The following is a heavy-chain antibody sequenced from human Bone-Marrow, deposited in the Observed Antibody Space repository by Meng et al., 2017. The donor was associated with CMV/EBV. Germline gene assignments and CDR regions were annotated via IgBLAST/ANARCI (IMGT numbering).Heavy chain of an antibody. V-gene: IGHV3-48*04. Sequence: GESLKISCAASGFTFSSYIMNWVRQAPGKRLEWVSYISSSSSTIYYADSVKGRFTISRDNAKNSLSLQMNSLRAEDTAVYYCAREGAAAIESYYYYGMDVWGQGTTVTVSS. D-gene: IGHD2-2*01. CDR3: AREGAAAIESYYYYGMDV. CDR2: ISSSSSTI. CDR1: GFTFSSYI. J-gene: IGHJ6*02.